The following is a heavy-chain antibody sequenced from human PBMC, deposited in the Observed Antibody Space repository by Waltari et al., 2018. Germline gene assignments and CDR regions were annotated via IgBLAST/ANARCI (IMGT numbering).Heavy chain of an antibody. D-gene: IGHD1-26*01. Sequence: QLQLVQSGTEVKKPGASVKVSCQSSGYSFTEYHLHWVRQTPGQGLEWLGWINPKNGDTGYAQNFLGRVTMTRDTSINTVYMDLSGLRSDDTAVFYCARDPGPIVGAPDYWGQGTLVTVSS. CDR2: INPKNGDT. CDR3: ARDPGPIVGAPDY. V-gene: IGHV1-2*02. CDR1: GYSFTEYH. J-gene: IGHJ4*02.